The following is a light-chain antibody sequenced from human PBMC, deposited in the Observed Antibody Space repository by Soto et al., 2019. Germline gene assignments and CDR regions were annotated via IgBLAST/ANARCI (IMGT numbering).Light chain of an antibody. CDR2: NVS. V-gene: IGKV1-5*01. J-gene: IGKJ1*01. Sequence: DIQMTQSPYTLSASVGDRVTITCRASQSISSWLAWYQQKPGKAPKLLIYNVSGLKSGVPSRFSGSASGTEFTLTISSLQRDDFVTNYFQQYNSYARTFVQGKNVEIK. CDR1: QSISSW. CDR3: QQYNSYART.